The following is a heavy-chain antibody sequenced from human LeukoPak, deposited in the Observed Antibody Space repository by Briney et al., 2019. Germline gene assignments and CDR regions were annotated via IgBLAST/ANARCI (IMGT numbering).Heavy chain of an antibody. J-gene: IGHJ4*02. CDR3: ARVTTNTIPCYYDSSGFDY. V-gene: IGHV4-30-4*01. CDR2: IYYSGST. D-gene: IGHD3-22*01. Sequence: PSETLSLTCTVSGGSISSGDYYWSWIRQPPGKGLEWIGYIYYSGSTYYNPSLKSRVTISVDTSKNQFSLKLSSVTAADTAVYYCARVTTNTIPCYYDSSGFDYWGQGTLVTVSS. CDR1: GGSISSGDYY.